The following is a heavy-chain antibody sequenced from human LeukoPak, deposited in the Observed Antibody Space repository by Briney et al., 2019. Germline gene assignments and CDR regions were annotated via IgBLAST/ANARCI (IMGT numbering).Heavy chain of an antibody. CDR2: IKQDGSEK. Sequence: GGSLRLSCAASGFTFSSYWMSWVRQAPGKGLEWVANIKQDGSEKYYVDSVKGRFTISRDNAKNSLYLQTNSLRAEDTAVYYCARDLSSNGYLQYYFDYWGQGTLVTVSS. D-gene: IGHD4-11*01. J-gene: IGHJ4*02. CDR1: GFTFSSYW. V-gene: IGHV3-7*01. CDR3: ARDLSSNGYLQYYFDY.